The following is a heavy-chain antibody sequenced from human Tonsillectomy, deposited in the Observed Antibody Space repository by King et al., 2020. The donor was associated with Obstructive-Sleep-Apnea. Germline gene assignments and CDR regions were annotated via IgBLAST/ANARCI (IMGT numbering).Heavy chain of an antibody. CDR1: GFTFDDYA. D-gene: IGHD3-10*01. V-gene: IGHV3-9*01. CDR2: ISLNSGTI. Sequence: DVQLVESGGGLVQPGRSLRLSCAASGFTFDDYAMHWVRQTPGKGLEWVSGISLNSGTIGYADSVKGRLTISRDNAKNSLYLQMNSLRPDDTALYYCAKPITLVRGAMGDWGQGTLVTVSS. CDR3: AKPITLVRGAMGD. J-gene: IGHJ4*02.